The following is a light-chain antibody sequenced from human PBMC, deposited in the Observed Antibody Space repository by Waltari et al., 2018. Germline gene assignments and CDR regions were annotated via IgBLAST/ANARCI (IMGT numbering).Light chain of an antibody. J-gene: IGKJ1*01. Sequence: EMVLTQSPGTLSLSQGKKPPPPCRASQGVSSSHLAWYQQKPGQAPRLLIYGASSRATGIPDRFSGSGSGTDFTLTISRLEPEDFAVYYCQQYGSSPLWTFGQGTKVEIK. V-gene: IGKV3-20*01. CDR2: GAS. CDR1: QGVSSSH. CDR3: QQYGSSPLWT.